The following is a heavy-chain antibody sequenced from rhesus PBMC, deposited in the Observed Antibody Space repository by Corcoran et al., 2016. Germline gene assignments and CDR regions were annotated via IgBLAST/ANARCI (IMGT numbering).Heavy chain of an antibody. D-gene: IGHD2-27*01. CDR3: ARYTMTAMDY. J-gene: IGHJ4*01. Sequence: QVQLQESGPGLVKPSETLSLTCAVSGGSINLKYWDWRPHSPGKGLEWIAHILGGSGSTSHNPSLKSRVTISTDTSKNQFSLKLTSVTAADTALYYCARYTMTAMDYWGQGVLVIVSS. CDR1: GGSINLKY. V-gene: IGHV4-147*01. CDR2: ILGGSGST.